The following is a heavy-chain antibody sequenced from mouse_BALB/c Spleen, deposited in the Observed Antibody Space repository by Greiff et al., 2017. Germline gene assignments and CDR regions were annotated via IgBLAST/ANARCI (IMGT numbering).Heavy chain of an antibody. CDR2: IDPANGNT. D-gene: IGHD2-4*01. J-gene: IGHJ3*01. CDR3: ARGCMITTSWFAY. Sequence: EVKLMESGAELVKPGASVKLSCTASGFNIKDTYMHWVKQRPEQGLEWIGRIDPANGNTKYDPKFQGKATITADTSSNTAYLQLSSLTSEDTAVYYCARGCMITTSWFAYWGQGTLVTVSA. CDR1: GFNIKDTY. V-gene: IGHV14-3*02.